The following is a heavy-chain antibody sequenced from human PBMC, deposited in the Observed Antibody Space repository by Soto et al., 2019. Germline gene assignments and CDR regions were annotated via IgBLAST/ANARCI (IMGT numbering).Heavy chain of an antibody. CDR3: AKTLKWQHLDSFDY. J-gene: IGHJ4*02. V-gene: IGHV5-51*01. CDR2: IYPGDSET. CDR1: GYTFTNYW. Sequence: GESLKISCKGSGYTFTNYWIGWVRQMPGKGLEWMGIIYPGDSETRYSPSFQGQVTISADKSISTAYLQWSSLKASDAAMYYCAKTLKWQHLDSFDYWGQGTLVTVSS. D-gene: IGHD6-13*01.